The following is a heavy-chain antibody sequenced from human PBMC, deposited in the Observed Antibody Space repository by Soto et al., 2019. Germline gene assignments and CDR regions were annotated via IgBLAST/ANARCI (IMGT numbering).Heavy chain of an antibody. CDR2: MNTGSGKT. CDR1: GYTFITYA. CDR3: AGMASVGALDWFDP. Sequence: QVQLVPSGAEVKETGASGRVSCKASGYTFITYAISWVRQATGQGLEWMGWMNTGSGKTGYANKFQGRVSMTRDASTRTAHLELSSLTSEDTAVYYCAGMASVGALDWFDPWGPGTLVTVAT. J-gene: IGHJ5*02. V-gene: IGHV1-8*02. D-gene: IGHD3-3*02.